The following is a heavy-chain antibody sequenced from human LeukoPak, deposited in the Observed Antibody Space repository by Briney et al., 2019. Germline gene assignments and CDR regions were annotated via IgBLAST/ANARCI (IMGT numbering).Heavy chain of an antibody. J-gene: IGHJ4*02. CDR1: GVSISSSSYN. CDR3: ARQARPYYDFWSGQPFDY. Sequence: SQTLSLTCTVSGVSISSSSYNWGWIRQPPGKGLDWIGSIYYSGSTYYNPSLKSRVTISVDTSKNQFSLKLSPVTAADTAVYYYARQARPYYDFWSGQPFDYWGQGTLVTVSS. D-gene: IGHD3-3*01. CDR2: IYYSGST. V-gene: IGHV4-39*01.